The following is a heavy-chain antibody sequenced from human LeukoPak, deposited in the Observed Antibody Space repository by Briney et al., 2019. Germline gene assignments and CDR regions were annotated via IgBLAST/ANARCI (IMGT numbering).Heavy chain of an antibody. J-gene: IGHJ4*02. CDR1: GGSITTTNW. CDR2: VHLSGAT. CDR3: TRESGAFSPFGF. Sequence: SETLSLTCAVSGGSITTTNWWSWVRQPPGKGLEWIGEVHLSGATNHNPSLESRVSMSIDKSKNHLSLEVTSVTAADTAIYYCTRESGAFSPFGFWGQGTLLTVSS. D-gene: IGHD1-26*01. V-gene: IGHV4-4*02.